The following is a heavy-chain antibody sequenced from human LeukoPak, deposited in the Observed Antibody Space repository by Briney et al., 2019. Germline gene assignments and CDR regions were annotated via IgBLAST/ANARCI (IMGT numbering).Heavy chain of an antibody. D-gene: IGHD6-19*01. J-gene: IGHJ4*02. CDR3: AKDLSIAVAGRSYYFDY. CDR2: VSGGGSET. V-gene: IGHV3-23*01. Sequence: GGSLRLSCAASGFTFSSYWMSWVRQAPGKGLEWVSAVSGGGSETYYADSVKGRFTISRDNSKNTLYLQMNSLRAEDTAAYHCAKDLSIAVAGRSYYFDYWGQGTLVTVSS. CDR1: GFTFSSYW.